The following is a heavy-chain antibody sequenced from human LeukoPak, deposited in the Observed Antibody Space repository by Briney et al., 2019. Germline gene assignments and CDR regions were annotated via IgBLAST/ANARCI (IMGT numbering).Heavy chain of an antibody. Sequence: GGSLRLSCAASGFTFSSYGMHWVRQAPGKGLEWVALISYDGSNKYYADSVKGRFTISRDNSKNTLYLEMNSPRAEDTAVYYCAKDGLGYCSGGSCYSDYWGQGTLVTVSS. V-gene: IGHV3-30*18. CDR1: GFTFSSYG. CDR3: AKDGLGYCSGGSCYSDY. CDR2: ISYDGSNK. J-gene: IGHJ4*02. D-gene: IGHD2-15*01.